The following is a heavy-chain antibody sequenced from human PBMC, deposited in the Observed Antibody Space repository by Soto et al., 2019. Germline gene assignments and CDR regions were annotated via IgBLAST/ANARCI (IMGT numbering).Heavy chain of an antibody. CDR3: AIGGFTFDT. V-gene: IGHV3-30*03. J-gene: IGHJ4*02. CDR1: GFTFSSYG. Sequence: GGSLRLSCAASGFTFSSYGMHWVRQAPGKGLEWVAVISYDGSNKYYADSVKGRFTISRDNAKNTLYLQMNSLRADDTAVYYCAIGGFTFDTWGQGTLVTVSS. CDR2: ISYDGSNK. D-gene: IGHD3-10*01.